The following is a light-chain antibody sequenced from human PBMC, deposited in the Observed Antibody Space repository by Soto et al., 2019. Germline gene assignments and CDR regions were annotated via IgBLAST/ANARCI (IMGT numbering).Light chain of an antibody. Sequence: QSALTQPASVSESPGQSISISCGGGRNDIGTYNLVSWYQQHQGKAPKLIIYEGNKRPSVVSNRFSGSRSGNTASLTISGLQAEDEADYYCCSYTDGSSLLFGGGTKLTVL. J-gene: IGLJ3*02. CDR1: RNDIGTYNL. V-gene: IGLV2-23*01. CDR2: EGN. CDR3: CSYTDGSSLL.